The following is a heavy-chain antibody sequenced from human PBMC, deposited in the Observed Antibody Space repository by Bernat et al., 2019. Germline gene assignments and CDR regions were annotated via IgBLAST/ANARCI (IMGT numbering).Heavy chain of an antibody. Sequence: EVQLVESGGGLVQPGGSLRLSCAASGFTFSRYNMNWVRQAPGQGLEWVSYISSSSSTIYVADSVKGRFAISRDKAKNSLYMQMNSLGDEEAAVYYCARDLLSGTRCNRGCASDIWGQGTVVTVSS. D-gene: IGHD2-2*01. CDR3: ARDLLSGTRCNRGCASDI. CDR2: ISSSSSTI. CDR1: GFTFSRYN. V-gene: IGHV3-48*02. J-gene: IGHJ3*02.